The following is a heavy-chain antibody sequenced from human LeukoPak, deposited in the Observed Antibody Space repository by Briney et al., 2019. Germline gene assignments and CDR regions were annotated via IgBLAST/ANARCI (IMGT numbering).Heavy chain of an antibody. CDR2: IYYSGST. J-gene: IGHJ3*02. CDR3: ARDRRRLGELPHAFDI. Sequence: SSQTLSLTCTVSGGSISSGGYYWSWIRQHPGKGLQWIGYIYYSGSTYYNPSLKSRVTISVDTSKNQFSLKLSSVIAADTAVYYCARDRRRLGELPHAFDIWGQGTMVTVSS. V-gene: IGHV4-31*03. D-gene: IGHD3-16*01. CDR1: GGSISSGGYY.